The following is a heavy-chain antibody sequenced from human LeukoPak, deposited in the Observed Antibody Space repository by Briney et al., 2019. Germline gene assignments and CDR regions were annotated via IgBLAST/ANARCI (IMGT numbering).Heavy chain of an antibody. CDR3: ARGDKFFDAFDI. CDR1: GFTFSSYE. J-gene: IGHJ3*02. CDR2: ISSSGSTI. V-gene: IGHV3-48*03. D-gene: IGHD3-3*01. Sequence: PGGSLRLSCAASGFTFSSYEMNWVRQAPGKGLEWVSYISSSGSTIYYADSVKGRFTISRDNAKNSLYLQMNSLRAEDTAVYYCARGDKFFDAFDIWGQGTMVTVSS.